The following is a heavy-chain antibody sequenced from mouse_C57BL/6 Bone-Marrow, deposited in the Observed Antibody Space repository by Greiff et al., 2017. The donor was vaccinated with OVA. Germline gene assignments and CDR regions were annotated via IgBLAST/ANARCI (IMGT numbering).Heavy chain of an antibody. D-gene: IGHD1-2*01. Sequence: EVKLVESGGGLVKPGGSLKLSCAASGFTFSSYAMSWVRQTPEKRLEWVATISDGGSYTYYPDNVKGRFTISRDNAKNNLYLQMSHLKSEDTAMYYCARGDYGHYYAMDYWGQGTSVTVSS. V-gene: IGHV5-4*03. CDR3: ARGDYGHYYAMDY. CDR2: ISDGGSYT. J-gene: IGHJ4*01. CDR1: GFTFSSYA.